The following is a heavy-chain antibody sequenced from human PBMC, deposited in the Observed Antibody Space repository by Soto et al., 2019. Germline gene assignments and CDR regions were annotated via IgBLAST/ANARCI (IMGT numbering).Heavy chain of an antibody. CDR2: ISSGSSTI. CDR1: GLNFISYS. CDR3: VRDPAATVTTRVRWFDP. D-gene: IGHD4-17*01. Sequence: PGGSLRLSCASSGLNFISYSMNWVRQAPGKGLEWVSYISSGSSTIYYADSVKGRFTISRDNAKNSLYLQMNSLRAEDTAVYYCVRDPAATVTTRVRWFDPWGQGTLVTVSS. J-gene: IGHJ5*02. V-gene: IGHV3-48*01.